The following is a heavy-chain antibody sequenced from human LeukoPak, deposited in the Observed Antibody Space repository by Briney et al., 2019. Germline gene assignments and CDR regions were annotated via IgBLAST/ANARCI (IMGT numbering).Heavy chain of an antibody. Sequence: SETLSLTCTVSGGSISSGSYYWSWIRQPAGKGLEWIGRIYTSGSTNYNPSLKSRVTISVDTSKNQFSLKLSSVTAADTAVYYCARGGYYYLDVWGKGTTVTVSS. CDR2: IYTSGST. CDR1: GGSISSGSYY. CDR3: ARGGYYYLDV. J-gene: IGHJ6*03. V-gene: IGHV4-61*02.